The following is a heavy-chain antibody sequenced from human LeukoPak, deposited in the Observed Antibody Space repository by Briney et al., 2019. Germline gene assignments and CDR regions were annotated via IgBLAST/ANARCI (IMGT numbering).Heavy chain of an antibody. V-gene: IGHV3-30*04. J-gene: IGHJ4*02. Sequence: GGSLRLSCAASGFTFSSYAMHWVRQAPGKGLEWVAVISYDGSNKYYADSVKGRLTISRDNSKNTLYLQMNSLRAEDTAVYYCARDAQWLDFDYWGQGTLVTVSS. D-gene: IGHD6-19*01. CDR3: ARDAQWLDFDY. CDR2: ISYDGSNK. CDR1: GFTFSSYA.